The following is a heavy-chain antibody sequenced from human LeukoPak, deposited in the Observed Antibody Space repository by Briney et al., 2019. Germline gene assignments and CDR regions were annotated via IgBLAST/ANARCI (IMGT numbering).Heavy chain of an antibody. J-gene: IGHJ5*02. CDR1: GGSISSYY. D-gene: IGHD3-10*01. V-gene: IGHV4-4*07. CDR3: ARGIRGVMGNWFDP. Sequence: KASETLSLTCTVSGGSISSYYWSWIRQPAGKGLEWIGRMYTSGSTNYNPSLKSRVTISVDTSKNQFSLKLSSVAAADTAVYYCARGIRGVMGNWFDPWGQGTLVTVSS. CDR2: MYTSGST.